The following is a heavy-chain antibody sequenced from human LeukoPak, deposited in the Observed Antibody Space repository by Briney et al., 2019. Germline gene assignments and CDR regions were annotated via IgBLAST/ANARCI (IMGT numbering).Heavy chain of an antibody. CDR1: GGTFSSYA. D-gene: IGHD6-19*01. CDR2: ISAYNGNT. Sequence: ASVKVSCKASGGTFSSYAFSWVRQAPGQGLEWMGWISAYNGNTNYAQKLQGRVTMTTDTSTSTAYMELRSLRSDDTAVYYCARDSRYSSGWYNFDYWGQGTLVTVSS. V-gene: IGHV1-18*01. J-gene: IGHJ4*02. CDR3: ARDSRYSSGWYNFDY.